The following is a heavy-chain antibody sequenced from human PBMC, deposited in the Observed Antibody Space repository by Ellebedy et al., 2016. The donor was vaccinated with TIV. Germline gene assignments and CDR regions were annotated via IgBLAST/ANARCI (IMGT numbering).Heavy chain of an antibody. CDR2: ISGSGSST. CDR3: VTRITRNY. J-gene: IGHJ4*02. D-gene: IGHD3-10*01. Sequence: GESLKISCAASGFTFTSYAIHWIRQAPGKGLEWVSAISGSGSSTYYADSVKGRFTISRDNSKNTLYLQMNSLRAEDTAVYYCVTRITRNYWGQGTLVTVSS. CDR1: GFTFTSYA. V-gene: IGHV3-23*01.